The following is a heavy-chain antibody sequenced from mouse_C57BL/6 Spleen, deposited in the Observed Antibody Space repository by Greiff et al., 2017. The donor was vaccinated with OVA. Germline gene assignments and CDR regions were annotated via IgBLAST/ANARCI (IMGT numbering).Heavy chain of an antibody. CDR3: ARGLDWFAY. V-gene: IGHV1-61*01. Sequence: QVQLQQSGAELARPGASVKLSCKASGYTFTSYGISWVKQRPGQGLEWIGNIYPSDSETHYNQKFKDKATLTVDKSSSTAYMQLSSLTSEDSAVYYCARGLDWFAYWGQGTLVTVSA. CDR1: GYTFTSYG. D-gene: IGHD2-4*01. J-gene: IGHJ3*01. CDR2: IYPSDSET.